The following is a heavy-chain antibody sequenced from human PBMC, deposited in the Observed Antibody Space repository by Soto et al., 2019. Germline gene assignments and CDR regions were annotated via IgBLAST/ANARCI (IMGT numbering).Heavy chain of an antibody. D-gene: IGHD4-17*01. J-gene: IGHJ3*01. V-gene: IGHV2-26*01. CDR1: GFSLNNIRMG. Sequence: QVTLKESGPVLVKPTETLTLTCAVSGFSLNNIRMGVSWIRQPPGKAPEWLAQIFSNDEKSFRPSLKNRLTISRDTSRRQVVLTMTNMDPVDTATYYCARMSLIFATVGRGAFDVWGQGTVVTVSS. CDR2: IFSNDEK. CDR3: ARMSLIFATVGRGAFDV.